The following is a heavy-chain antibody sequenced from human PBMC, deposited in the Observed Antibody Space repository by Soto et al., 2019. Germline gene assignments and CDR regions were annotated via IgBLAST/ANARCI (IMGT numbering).Heavy chain of an antibody. Sequence: GASLKISCQPSGYSFTAYWITCVRHMPGTGLEWMATIDPSDSYVDYSPSFRGHVTFSVDRSITTVYLQWNSLKASDSAMYFCTSRASSSFYHFDFWGQGALVTASS. J-gene: IGHJ4*02. CDR1: GYSFTAYW. D-gene: IGHD2-2*01. V-gene: IGHV5-10-1*01. CDR3: TSRASSSFYHFDF. CDR2: IDPSDSYV.